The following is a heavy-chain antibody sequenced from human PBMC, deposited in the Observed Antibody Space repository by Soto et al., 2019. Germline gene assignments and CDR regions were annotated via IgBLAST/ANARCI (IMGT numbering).Heavy chain of an antibody. D-gene: IGHD3-22*01. CDR2: ISAYNGNT. Sequence: ASVKVSCKASGYTFTSYGISWVRQAPGQGLEWMGWISAYNGNTNYAQKLQGRVTMTTDTSTSTAYMELRSLRSDDTAVYYCARSRKYYYDSSGYWFDEWGQGTLVTGSS. J-gene: IGHJ4*02. CDR3: ARSRKYYYDSSGYWFDE. CDR1: GYTFTSYG. V-gene: IGHV1-18*01.